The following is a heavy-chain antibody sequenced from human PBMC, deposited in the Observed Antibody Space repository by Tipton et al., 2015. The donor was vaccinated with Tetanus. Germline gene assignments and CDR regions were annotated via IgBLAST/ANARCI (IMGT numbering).Heavy chain of an antibody. CDR1: GGSISSGGYY. J-gene: IGHJ4*02. Sequence: TLSLTCTVSGGSISSGGYYWSWIRQHPGKGLEWIGDIYYSGSTYYNPSHKSRVTISVDTSKNQFSLKLNSVTAADTAVYYCARDQARGARGWNYFGYWGQGTLVTVSS. CDR2: IYYSGST. CDR3: ARDQARGARGWNYFGY. V-gene: IGHV4-31*03. D-gene: IGHD1-26*01.